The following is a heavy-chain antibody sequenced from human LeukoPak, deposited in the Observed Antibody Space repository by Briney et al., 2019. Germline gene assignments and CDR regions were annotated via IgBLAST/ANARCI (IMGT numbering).Heavy chain of an antibody. D-gene: IGHD5-12*01. CDR1: GGSISSYY. CDR2: IYYSGST. V-gene: IGHV4-59*08. J-gene: IGHJ4*02. Sequence: PSETPSLTCTVSGGSISSYYWSWIRQPPGKGLELIGYIYYSGSTNYNPSLKSRVTISVDTSKNQFSLNLRSVTAADTAIYYCARQGGTSGYDYPYFDSWGQGILVTVSS. CDR3: ARQGGTSGYDYPYFDS.